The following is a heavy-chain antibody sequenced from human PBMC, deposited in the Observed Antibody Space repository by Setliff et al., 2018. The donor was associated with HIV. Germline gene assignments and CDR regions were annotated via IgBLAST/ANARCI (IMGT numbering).Heavy chain of an antibody. J-gene: IGHJ5*02. CDR3: ARDGCDGNKCYLYNWFDP. CDR1: GYTFSSHS. D-gene: IGHD2-15*01. CDR2: INAGNGNT. V-gene: IGHV1-3*01. Sequence: ASVKVSCKASGYTFSSHSIHWVRQAPGQGLEWMGWINAGNGNTKYSQKFQRRSTMTRDTSASTVFMELSSLTSEDTAVYYCARDGCDGNKCYLYNWFDPWRQGTLVTVSS.